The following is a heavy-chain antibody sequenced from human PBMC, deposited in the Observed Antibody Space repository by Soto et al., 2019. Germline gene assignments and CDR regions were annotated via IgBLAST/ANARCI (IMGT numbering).Heavy chain of an antibody. Sequence: GGSLRLSCAASEFSFDDYAMSWVRQAPGKGLEWVSSITYTGVSTYYADSVKGRFTISRDNSRDTLFLQMNSLRAEDTAIYYWAKESNDWSYFDYWGQGTLVTVSS. CDR1: EFSFDDYA. D-gene: IGHD3-9*01. V-gene: IGHV3-23*01. J-gene: IGHJ4*02. CDR2: ITYTGVST. CDR3: AKESNDWSYFDY.